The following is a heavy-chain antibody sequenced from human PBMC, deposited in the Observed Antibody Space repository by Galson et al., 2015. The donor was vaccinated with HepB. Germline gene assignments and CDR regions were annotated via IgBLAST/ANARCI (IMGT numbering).Heavy chain of an antibody. CDR3: AKDGQWLRGRWFDP. D-gene: IGHD6-19*01. V-gene: IGHV3-23*01. CDR2: VSGSGGNT. J-gene: IGHJ5*02. Sequence: SLRLSCAVSGFIFSNYPMSWVRQAPGKGLEWVSDVSGSGGNTYYADSVKGRFTISRDNSKNTLYLQMNSLRAEDTAVYYCAKDGQWLRGRWFDPWGQGTLVTLPS. CDR1: GFIFSNYP.